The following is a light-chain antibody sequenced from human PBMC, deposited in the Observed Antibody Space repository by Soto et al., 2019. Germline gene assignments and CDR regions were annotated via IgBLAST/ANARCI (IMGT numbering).Light chain of an antibody. CDR2: SAS. CDR1: QGISNF. V-gene: IGKV1-27*01. J-gene: IGKJ3*01. Sequence: DIKMTQSPSSLSASVEDRVTITCRASQGISNFLAWYKQKPGEVPKLLIYSASTLQSGVPSRFSGSGSGTEFSLTTSSLQPEDVATYYCQKYNSGPRTFGPGTKVDIK. CDR3: QKYNSGPRT.